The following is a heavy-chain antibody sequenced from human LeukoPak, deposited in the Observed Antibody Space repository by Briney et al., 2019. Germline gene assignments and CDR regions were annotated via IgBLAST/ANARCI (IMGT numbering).Heavy chain of an antibody. Sequence: PGGSLGLSCTASGFTFGDYAMSWVRQAPGKGLEWVGFIRSKAYGGTTEYGASVKGRFTISRDDSKSIAYLQMNSLKTEDTAVYYCTREKRGYSYGPTTRHYGMDVWGQGTTVTVSS. CDR3: TREKRGYSYGPTTRHYGMDV. V-gene: IGHV3-49*04. D-gene: IGHD5-18*01. CDR2: IRSKAYGGTT. J-gene: IGHJ6*02. CDR1: GFTFGDYA.